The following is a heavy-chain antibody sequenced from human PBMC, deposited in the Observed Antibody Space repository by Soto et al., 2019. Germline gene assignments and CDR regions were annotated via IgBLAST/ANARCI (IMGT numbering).Heavy chain of an antibody. CDR1: GGSFSGYY. Sequence: QVQLQQWGAGLLKPSETLSLTCAVYGGSFSGYYWSWIRQPPGKGLEWIGEINHSGSTNYNPSLKSRVTISVDTSKNQFSLKLSSVTAADTAVYYCARVVDLGYCSSTSCYFLPKKEKSGKYNWFDPWGQGTLVTVSS. V-gene: IGHV4-34*01. D-gene: IGHD2-2*01. CDR2: INHSGST. CDR3: ARVVDLGYCSSTSCYFLPKKEKSGKYNWFDP. J-gene: IGHJ5*02.